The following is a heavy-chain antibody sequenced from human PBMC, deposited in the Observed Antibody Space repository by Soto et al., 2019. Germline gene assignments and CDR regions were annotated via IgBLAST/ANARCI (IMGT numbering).Heavy chain of an antibody. CDR3: ARDSSSTGGYNWFDP. CDR2: IYYSGST. D-gene: IGHD6-6*01. CDR1: GGSISSYY. V-gene: IGHV4-59*13. J-gene: IGHJ5*02. Sequence: SETLSLTCTVSGGSISSYYWSWIRQPPGKGLEWIGYIYYSGSTNYNPSLKSRVTISVDTSKNQFSLKLSSVTAADTAVYYCARDSSSTGGYNWFDPWGQGTLVTVSS.